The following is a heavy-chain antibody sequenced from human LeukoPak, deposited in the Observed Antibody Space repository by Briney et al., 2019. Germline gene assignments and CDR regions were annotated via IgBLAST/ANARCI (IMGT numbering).Heavy chain of an antibody. CDR1: GFTFSRYS. Sequence: GGSLRLSCAASGFTFSRYSMTWVRLAPGKGLEWISYISPSGDTIYCADSVKGRFTISRDNAKNSLYLQMNSLRDEDAAVYYCARDNWFDYWGQGTLVSVSS. V-gene: IGHV3-48*02. CDR2: ISPSGDTI. CDR3: ARDNWFDY. J-gene: IGHJ5*01.